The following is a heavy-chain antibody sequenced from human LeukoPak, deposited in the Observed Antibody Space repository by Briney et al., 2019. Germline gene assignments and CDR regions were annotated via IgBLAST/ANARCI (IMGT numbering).Heavy chain of an antibody. Sequence: SGTLSLTCAVSGGSISSSNWWSWVRQPPGKGLEWIGEIYHSGSTNYNPSLKSRVTISVDTSKNQFSLKLSSVTAADTAVYYCARGSSSWYGGYYYYYYGMDVWGQGTTVTVSS. CDR1: GGSISSSNW. V-gene: IGHV4-4*02. CDR3: ARGSSSWYGGYYYYYYGMDV. CDR2: IYHSGST. D-gene: IGHD6-13*01. J-gene: IGHJ6*02.